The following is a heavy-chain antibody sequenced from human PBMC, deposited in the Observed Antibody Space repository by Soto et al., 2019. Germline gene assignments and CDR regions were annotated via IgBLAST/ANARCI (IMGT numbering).Heavy chain of an antibody. J-gene: IGHJ3*02. Sequence: EVQLVESGGGLVKPGESLRLSCVASDSTFRSYSMNWVRQAPGRGLEWVSIISSGSSVIFYADSMKGRFTISRDNAKNSQYLQMNSPRAEDTAVYYCARGGRGYTKDDTFDIWGQGTMVTVSS. CDR1: DSTFRSYS. CDR2: ISSGSSVI. D-gene: IGHD2-2*02. CDR3: ARGGRGYTKDDTFDI. V-gene: IGHV3-21*01.